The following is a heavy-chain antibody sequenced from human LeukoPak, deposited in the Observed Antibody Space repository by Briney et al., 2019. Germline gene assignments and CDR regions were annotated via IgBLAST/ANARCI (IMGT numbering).Heavy chain of an antibody. D-gene: IGHD4-23*01. V-gene: IGHV3-30*02. CDR1: GFTFSSYG. J-gene: IGHJ4*02. Sequence: GGSLRLSCAASGFTFSSYGMHWVRQAPGKGLEWVAFIRYDGNNKYYADSVKGRFTISRDNSKNTLYLQMNSLRAEDTAVYYCAKLHNYGGYFDYWGQGTLVTVSS. CDR3: AKLHNYGGYFDY. CDR2: IRYDGNNK.